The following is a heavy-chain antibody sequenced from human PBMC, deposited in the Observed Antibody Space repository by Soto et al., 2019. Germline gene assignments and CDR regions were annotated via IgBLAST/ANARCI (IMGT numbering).Heavy chain of an antibody. D-gene: IGHD1-26*01. J-gene: IGHJ2*01. CDR2: IKQDGSEK. CDR3: ARRATTSAGYFDL. CDR1: GFTFSNYW. V-gene: IGHV3-7*01. Sequence: GGSLRLSCAASGFTFSNYWMSWVRQAPGKGLEWVANIKQDGSEKNYKDSVRGRLTISRDNAKNSLSLQMNSLRAEDTAVYYCARRATTSAGYFDLWGRGTLVTVSS.